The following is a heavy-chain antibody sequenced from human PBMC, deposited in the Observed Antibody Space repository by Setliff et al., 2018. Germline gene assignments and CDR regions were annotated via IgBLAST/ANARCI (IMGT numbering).Heavy chain of an antibody. Sequence: ASVKVSCKASGYTFTDFGINWVRQAPGQGLEWMGWISPHTGNIYSAQKFQGRVTLTTDTSTSTAYMELKNLRSDDTAVYYCARINFYVSSGYYYAPDFWGQGTLVTVSS. CDR1: GYTFTDFG. CDR3: ARINFYVSSGYYYAPDF. D-gene: IGHD3-22*01. J-gene: IGHJ4*02. V-gene: IGHV1-18*01. CDR2: ISPHTGNI.